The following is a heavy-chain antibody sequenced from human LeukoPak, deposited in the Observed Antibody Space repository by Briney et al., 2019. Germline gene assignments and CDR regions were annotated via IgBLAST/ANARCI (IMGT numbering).Heavy chain of an antibody. Sequence: GGSLRLSCAVSVFTFSSYVISCVGQAPGKGLEWVANIREDGSETYYVDSMKGRFAISRDNGKNTLYMQINSLRAEDTALYYCAKRSRDSSECFDSWGQGTLVTVSS. CDR2: IREDGSET. CDR1: VFTFSSYV. V-gene: IGHV3-7*05. CDR3: AKRSRDSSECFDS. J-gene: IGHJ4*02. D-gene: IGHD6-19*01.